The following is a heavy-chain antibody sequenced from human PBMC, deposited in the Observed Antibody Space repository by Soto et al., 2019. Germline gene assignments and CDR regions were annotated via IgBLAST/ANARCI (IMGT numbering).Heavy chain of an antibody. V-gene: IGHV2-5*02. J-gene: IGHJ3*02. CDR1: GFSLSTSGVG. Sequence: QITLKESGPTLVKPTQTLTLTCTFSGFSLSTSGVGVGWIRQPPGKALEWLALIYWDDDKRYSPSLKSRLTITKDNSKNQVVLTMTNMDPVDTATYYCAHRPREYSGYDSVSDAFDIWGQGTMVTVSS. CDR2: IYWDDDK. CDR3: AHRPREYSGYDSVSDAFDI. D-gene: IGHD5-12*01.